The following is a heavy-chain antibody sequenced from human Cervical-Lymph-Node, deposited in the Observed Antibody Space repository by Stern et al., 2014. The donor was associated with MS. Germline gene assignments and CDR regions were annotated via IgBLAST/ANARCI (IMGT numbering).Heavy chain of an antibody. CDR2: IFPGGSDT. J-gene: IGHJ4*02. CDR1: GYTFTSYW. Sequence: VQLLQPGPEVKRPGESLKISCQASGYTFTSYWIGWVRQMPGKGLEWIAIIFPGGSDTRYSPSFPGQVTISADKSSSTAYLQWNNLKASDTAIYYCARQRYFDYWGQGTLVTVSS. V-gene: IGHV5-51*01. CDR3: ARQRYFDY.